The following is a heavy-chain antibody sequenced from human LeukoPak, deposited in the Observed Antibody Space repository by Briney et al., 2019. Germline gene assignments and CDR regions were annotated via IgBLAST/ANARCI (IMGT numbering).Heavy chain of an antibody. Sequence: QAGGSLRLSCAASGFTFSSHSMNWVRQAPGKGLEWVSYISSSSSTIYYAGSVKGRFTISRDNAKNSLYLQMNSLRAEDTAVYYWARGYYGSVTYYNAEKHGMDVWGQGTTVTVSS. V-gene: IGHV3-48*04. CDR2: ISSSSSTI. CDR1: GFTFSSHS. D-gene: IGHD3-10*01. CDR3: ARGYYGSVTYYNAEKHGMDV. J-gene: IGHJ6*02.